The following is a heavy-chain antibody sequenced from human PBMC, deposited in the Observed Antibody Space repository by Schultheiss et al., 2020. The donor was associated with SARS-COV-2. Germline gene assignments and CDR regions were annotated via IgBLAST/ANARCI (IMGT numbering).Heavy chain of an antibody. CDR1: GFTFSNAW. D-gene: IGHD1-26*01. J-gene: IGHJ3*02. CDR3: AKDHSSALSIVGAPEPDAFDI. Sequence: GGSLRLSCAASGFTFSNAWMSWVRQAPGKGLEWVGRIKSKTDGGTTDYAAPVKGRFTISRDDSKNTAYLQMNSLKTEDTAVYYCAKDHSSALSIVGAPEPDAFDIWGQGTMVTVSS. CDR2: IKSKTDGGTT. V-gene: IGHV3-15*01.